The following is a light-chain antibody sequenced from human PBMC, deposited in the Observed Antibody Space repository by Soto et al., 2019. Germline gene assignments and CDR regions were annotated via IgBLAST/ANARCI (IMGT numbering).Light chain of an antibody. CDR2: GAF. CDR3: QQYKNWPPLT. V-gene: IGKV3-15*01. J-gene: IGKJ4*01. CDR1: QSVSST. Sequence: DIVMTQSPATLSVSPGERATLSCRASQSVSSTLAWYQQKPGQAPRLLIYGAFTRATGIPARFSGSGSGTEFTLTISSLQSEDFAGYDCQQYKNWPPLTFGGGTKVEIK.